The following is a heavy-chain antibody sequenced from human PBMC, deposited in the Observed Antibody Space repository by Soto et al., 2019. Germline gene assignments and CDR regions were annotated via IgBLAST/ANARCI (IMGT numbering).Heavy chain of an antibody. Sequence: QVQLVESGGGVVQPGRSLRLSCAASGFTFSSYAMHWVRQAPGKGLEWVAVISYDGSNKYYADSVKGRFTISRDNSKNTLYLQMNSLRAEDTAVYYCARDYDSSSKYGMDVWGQGTTVTVSS. J-gene: IGHJ6*02. V-gene: IGHV3-30-3*01. CDR2: ISYDGSNK. D-gene: IGHD6-6*01. CDR3: ARDYDSSSKYGMDV. CDR1: GFTFSSYA.